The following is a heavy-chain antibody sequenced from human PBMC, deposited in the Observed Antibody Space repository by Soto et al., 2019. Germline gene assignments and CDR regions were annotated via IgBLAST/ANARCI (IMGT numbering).Heavy chain of an antibody. Sequence: EVQLVESGGGLVQPGRSLRLSCAASGFTFDDYAMNWVRQAPGKGLEWVSSISWNSGNIDYADSVKGRFTISRDNAKNSLYLQMNGLRAEDTAFYYCAKGHTTAVFAYFDLWGRGIVVTVSS. CDR2: ISWNSGNI. V-gene: IGHV3-9*01. J-gene: IGHJ2*01. CDR3: AKGHTTAVFAYFDL. D-gene: IGHD1-1*01. CDR1: GFTFDDYA.